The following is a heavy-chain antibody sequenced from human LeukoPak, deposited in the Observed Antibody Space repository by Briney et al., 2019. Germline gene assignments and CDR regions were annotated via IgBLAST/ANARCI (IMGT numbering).Heavy chain of an antibody. CDR2: ISGSGSYT. CDR3: AKEGAGSSNRYFQH. Sequence: GGSLRLSCAASGFTFSTYALNWVRQAPGKGLEWVSVISGSGSYTYYADFVKGRFTISSDNSKNTLYLQMNSLRADDTAVYYCAKEGAGSSNRYFQHWGQGTLVTVSS. CDR1: GFTFSTYA. D-gene: IGHD2-15*01. J-gene: IGHJ1*01. V-gene: IGHV3-23*01.